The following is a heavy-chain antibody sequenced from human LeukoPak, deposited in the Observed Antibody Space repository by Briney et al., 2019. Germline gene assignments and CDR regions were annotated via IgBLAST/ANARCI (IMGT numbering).Heavy chain of an antibody. Sequence: SVKVSCKASGGTFSSYAISWVRQAPGQGLEWMGRTIPILGIANYAQKFQGRVTITADKSTSTAYTELSSLRSEDTAVYYCAREGYYDSSGSDYWGQGTLVTVSS. CDR2: TIPILGIA. CDR1: GGTFSSYA. V-gene: IGHV1-69*04. D-gene: IGHD3-22*01. J-gene: IGHJ4*02. CDR3: AREGYYDSSGSDY.